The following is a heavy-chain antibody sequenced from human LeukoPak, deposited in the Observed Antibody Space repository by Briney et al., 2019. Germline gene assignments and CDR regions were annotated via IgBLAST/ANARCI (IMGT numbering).Heavy chain of an antibody. V-gene: IGHV4-59*01. D-gene: IGHD5-18*01. CDR3: ASVTAMYGTGFDP. J-gene: IGHJ5*02. CDR1: GGSISSYY. CDR2: IYYSGST. Sequence: PSETLSLTWTVSGGSISSYYWSWIRQPPGKGLEWIGYIYYSGSTNYNPSLKSRVTISVDTSKNQFSLKLSSVTAADTAVYYCASVTAMYGTGFDPWGQGTLVTVSS.